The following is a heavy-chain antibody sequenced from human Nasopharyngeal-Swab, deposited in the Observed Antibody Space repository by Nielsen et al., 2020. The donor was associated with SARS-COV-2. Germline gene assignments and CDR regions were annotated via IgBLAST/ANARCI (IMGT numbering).Heavy chain of an antibody. CDR2: ISAYNGNT. CDR1: GYTFTSYG. CDR3: ARGGPLERNWNAETHYYYYGMDV. V-gene: IGHV1-18*01. J-gene: IGHJ6*02. Sequence: ASVKVSCKASGYTFTSYGISWVRQAPGQGLEWMGWISAYNGNTNYAQKLQGRVTMTTDTSTSTAYMELRSLRSEDTAVYYCARGGPLERNWNAETHYYYYGMDVWGQGTTVTVSS. D-gene: IGHD1-1*01.